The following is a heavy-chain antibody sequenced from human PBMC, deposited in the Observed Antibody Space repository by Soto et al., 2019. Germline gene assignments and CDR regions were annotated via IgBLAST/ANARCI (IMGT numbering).Heavy chain of an antibody. Sequence: ASVKVSCKASGYSFANYDINWVRQATGQGLEWMGWMNPDSGNTGYAQKFQGRVTMTRDTSSSTAYMELSSLRSDGTAVYFCAKTYCNSATCYSGIFDSWGQGTLVTVSS. CDR3: AKTYCNSATCYSGIFDS. D-gene: IGHD2-2*02. V-gene: IGHV1-8*01. CDR2: MNPDSGNT. J-gene: IGHJ4*02. CDR1: GYSFANYD.